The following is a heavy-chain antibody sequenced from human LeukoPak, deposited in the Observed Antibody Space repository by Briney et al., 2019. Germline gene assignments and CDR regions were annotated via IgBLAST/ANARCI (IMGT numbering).Heavy chain of an antibody. J-gene: IGHJ4*02. CDR3: AKRGVVIRVILVGFHKEAYYFDS. V-gene: IGHV3-23*01. CDR2: ISGSGGST. Sequence: GGSLRLSCAVSGFTLSNYGMSWVRQAPGKGLEWVAGISGSGGSTNYADSVKGRFTISRDNPKNTLYLQMNSLRAEDTAVYFCAKRGVVIRVILVGFHKEAYYFDSWGQGALVIASS. D-gene: IGHD3-22*01. CDR1: GFTLSNYG.